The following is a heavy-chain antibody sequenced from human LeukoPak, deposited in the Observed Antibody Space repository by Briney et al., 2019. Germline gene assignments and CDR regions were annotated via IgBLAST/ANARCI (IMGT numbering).Heavy chain of an antibody. Sequence: ASVKVSCKASGYTFTGYYIHWMRQAPGQGLEWVGRINPNSGGTNYVQKFQGRVTVTRDTSISTDYMEISGLTSDDTALYYCAREPSGSGGYDYWGQGTLVTVSS. D-gene: IGHD3-10*01. CDR2: INPNSGGT. J-gene: IGHJ4*02. CDR3: AREPSGSGGYDY. V-gene: IGHV1-2*06. CDR1: GYTFTGYY.